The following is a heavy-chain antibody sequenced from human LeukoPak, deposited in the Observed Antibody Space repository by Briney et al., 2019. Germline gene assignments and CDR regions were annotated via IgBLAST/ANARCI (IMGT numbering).Heavy chain of an antibody. Sequence: PSETLSLTCTVSGGSISSYHWSWIRQSAGKGLEWIGRIYPSGSTNYNPSLESRVTMSIATSRNQFSLKLNSVTAADTAVYYCVRERDWDVSGMDVWGRGTTVTVSS. CDR3: VRERDWDVSGMDV. CDR2: IYPSGST. D-gene: IGHD2-21*02. CDR1: GGSISSYH. J-gene: IGHJ6*02. V-gene: IGHV4-4*07.